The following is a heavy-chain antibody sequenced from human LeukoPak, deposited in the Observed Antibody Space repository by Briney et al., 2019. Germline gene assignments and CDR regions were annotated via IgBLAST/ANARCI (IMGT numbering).Heavy chain of an antibody. J-gene: IGHJ4*02. Sequence: PSETLSLTCTVSGGSISSGSYYWSWIRQPAGKGLEWIGRIYTSGSTNYNPPLKSRVTISVDTSKNQFSLKLSSVTAADSAVYYCARDTDYFDYWGQGTLVTVSS. CDR2: IYTSGST. CDR3: ARDTDYFDY. CDR1: GGSISSGSYY. V-gene: IGHV4-61*02.